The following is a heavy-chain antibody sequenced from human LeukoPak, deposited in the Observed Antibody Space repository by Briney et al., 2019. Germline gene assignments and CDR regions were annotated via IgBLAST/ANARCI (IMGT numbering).Heavy chain of an antibody. CDR2: ISYDGSNK. CDR1: GFTFSSYG. J-gene: IGHJ5*02. CDR3: AKSGDGLEP. D-gene: IGHD3/OR15-3a*01. Sequence: GGSLRLSCAASGFTFSSYGMHWVRQAPGKGLEWVAVISYDGSNKYYADSVKGRFTISRDNSKNTLYLQMNSLRAEDTAVYYCAKSGDGLEPWGQGTLVTVSS. V-gene: IGHV3-30*18.